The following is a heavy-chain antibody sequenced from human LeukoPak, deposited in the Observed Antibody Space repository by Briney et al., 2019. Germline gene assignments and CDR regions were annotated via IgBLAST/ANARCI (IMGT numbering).Heavy chain of an antibody. CDR3: ARGPSPGYASGWNTYFDP. V-gene: IGHV1-2*02. CDR1: GSTFTDYH. D-gene: IGHD6-19*01. J-gene: IGHJ5*02. Sequence: ASVKVSCKASGSTFTDYHVHWVRQAPGQGLEWLGWINPDSGGTKYQGRVTMTRDTSISTVYMERSSLTSDDTAVFYCARGPSPGYASGWNTYFDPWGQGTLVTVSS. CDR2: INPDSGGT.